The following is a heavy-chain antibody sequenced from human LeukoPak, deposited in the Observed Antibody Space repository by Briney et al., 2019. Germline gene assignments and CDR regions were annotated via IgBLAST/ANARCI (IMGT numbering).Heavy chain of an antibody. D-gene: IGHD3-10*01. Sequence: PSQTLSLTCTVSGGSISSGSYYWSWIRQPAGKGLEWIGRIYTSGSTNYNPSLKSRVTISVDTSKNQFSLRLSSVTAADTAVYYCARFPPGHYYGSGSYSQGDYWGQGTLVTVSS. V-gene: IGHV4-61*02. CDR3: ARFPPGHYYGSGSYSQGDY. J-gene: IGHJ4*02. CDR2: IYTSGST. CDR1: GGSISSGSYY.